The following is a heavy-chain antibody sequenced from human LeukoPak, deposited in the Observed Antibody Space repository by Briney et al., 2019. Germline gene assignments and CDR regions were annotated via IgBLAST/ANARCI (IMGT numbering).Heavy chain of an antibody. J-gene: IGHJ4*02. CDR1: GFTFSTYA. D-gene: IGHD1-1*01. CDR3: AKASWVSNVDAVL. CDR2: LRGNGDT. Sequence: GGSLRLSCVASGFTFSTYAMSWVREAPARGLEGVSSLRGNGDTFYAESVKGRFTLSRDESRNMVFLHLNKLRVEDTAIYYCAKASWVSNVDAVLWGQGTVVTVSS. V-gene: IGHV3-23*01.